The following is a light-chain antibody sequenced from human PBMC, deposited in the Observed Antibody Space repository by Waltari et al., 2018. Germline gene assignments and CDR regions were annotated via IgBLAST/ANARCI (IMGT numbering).Light chain of an antibody. CDR3: QQGNSNPRT. CDR1: QGISSY. J-gene: IGKJ1*01. V-gene: IGKV1-39*01. Sequence: DIQMSQSPSSLSASVGDRVTITCRASQGISSYLNWYQQKPGKAPKLLIYYANSLASGVPSRFSGSGSGTEFTPTISSLQPEDFATYYCQQGNSNPRTFGQGTKVEIK. CDR2: YAN.